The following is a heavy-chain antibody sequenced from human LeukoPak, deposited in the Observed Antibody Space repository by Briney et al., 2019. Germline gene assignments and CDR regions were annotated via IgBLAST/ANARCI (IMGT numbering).Heavy chain of an antibody. J-gene: IGHJ6*03. Sequence: ASVTVSCKASGYTFTNYGISWVRQAPGQGLEWMGWISAYNGNTNYAQKLQGRVTMTTDTSTSTAYMELRSLRSDDTAVYYCASGYANWCYYMDVWGKGTTVTVSS. CDR1: GYTFTNYG. V-gene: IGHV1-18*01. D-gene: IGHD1-1*01. CDR2: ISAYNGNT. CDR3: ASGYANWCYYMDV.